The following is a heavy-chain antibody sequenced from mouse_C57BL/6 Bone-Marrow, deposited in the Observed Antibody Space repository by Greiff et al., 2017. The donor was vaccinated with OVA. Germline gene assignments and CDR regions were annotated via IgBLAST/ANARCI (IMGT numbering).Heavy chain of an antibody. CDR2: INPYNGDT. D-gene: IGHD2-1*01. CDR3: ARSRGYYAYGAWFAY. Sequence: EVKLMESGPELVKPGDSVKISCKASGYSFTGYFMNWVMQSHGKSLEWIGRINPYNGDTFYNQKFKGKATLTVDKSSSTAHMELRSLTSEDSAVYYCARSRGYYAYGAWFAYWGQGTLVTVSA. V-gene: IGHV1-20*01. J-gene: IGHJ3*01. CDR1: GYSFTGYF.